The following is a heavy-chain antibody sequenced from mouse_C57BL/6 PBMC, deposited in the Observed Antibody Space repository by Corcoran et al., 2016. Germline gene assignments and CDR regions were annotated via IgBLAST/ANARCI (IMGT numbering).Heavy chain of an antibody. CDR2: IFPGSGST. Sequence: HVQLQQSGPELVTPGASVKISCKSSGYTFTYYYINWVKQRPGQGLEWIGWIFPGSGSTYYNEKFKGKATLTVDKSSSTAYMLLSSLTSEDSAVYFCARSLRDSSGLFDYWGQGTTLTVSS. CDR1: GYTFTYYY. CDR3: ARSLRDSSGLFDY. D-gene: IGHD3-2*02. J-gene: IGHJ2*01. V-gene: IGHV1-75*01.